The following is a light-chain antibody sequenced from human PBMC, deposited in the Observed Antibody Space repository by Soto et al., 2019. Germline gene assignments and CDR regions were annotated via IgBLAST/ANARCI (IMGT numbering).Light chain of an antibody. CDR1: QSVSSSY. V-gene: IGKV3-20*01. Sequence: EIVLTQSPGTLSLSPGERATLSCRASQSVSSSYLAWDQQTPGQAPRLLVYDTSYRATGVPDRFSGSGSGTDFTLTISRLEPEDSAVYYCQQYDSSPWTFGQGTKVEIK. J-gene: IGKJ1*01. CDR2: DTS. CDR3: QQYDSSPWT.